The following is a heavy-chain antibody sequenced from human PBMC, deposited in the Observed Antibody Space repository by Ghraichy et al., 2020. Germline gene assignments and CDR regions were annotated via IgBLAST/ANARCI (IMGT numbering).Heavy chain of an antibody. Sequence: GGSLRLSCAASGFTFSSYAMSWVRQAPGKGLEWVSAISGSGGSTYYADSVKGRFTISRDNSKNTLYLQMNSLRAEDTAVYYCAKTPSGSGSGYGPNWFDPWGQGTLVTVSS. J-gene: IGHJ5*02. D-gene: IGHD3-22*01. CDR3: AKTPSGSGSGYGPNWFDP. CDR1: GFTFSSYA. V-gene: IGHV3-23*01. CDR2: ISGSGGST.